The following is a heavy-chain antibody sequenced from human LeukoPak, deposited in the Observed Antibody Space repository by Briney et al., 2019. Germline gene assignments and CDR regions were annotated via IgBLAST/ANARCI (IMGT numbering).Heavy chain of an antibody. CDR1: GYTFTGYY. D-gene: IGHD3-10*01. J-gene: IGHJ5*02. CDR3: ARGLNYYGSGSYGA. V-gene: IGHV1-2*02. CDR2: INPNSGGT. Sequence: ASVKVSCKASGYTFTGYYMHWVRQAPGQGLEWMGWINPNSGGTNYAQKFQGRVTMTRNTSISIAYMELSSLRSEDTAVYYCARGLNYYGSGSYGAWGQGTLVTVSS.